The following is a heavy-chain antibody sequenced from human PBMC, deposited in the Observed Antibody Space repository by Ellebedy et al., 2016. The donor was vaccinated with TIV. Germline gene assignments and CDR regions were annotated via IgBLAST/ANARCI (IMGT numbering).Heavy chain of an antibody. CDR1: GGYLRTYY. Sequence: SETLSLXCTVSGGYLRTYYWSWIRQSPGKGLEWIGYIYYSGSTDYNPSLKSRVTISVDTSKNQFSLNLRSVTAADTALYFCARSLAASGKVTYYYGMDVWGPGTTVTVSS. J-gene: IGHJ6*02. CDR3: ARSLAASGKVTYYYGMDV. V-gene: IGHV4-59*01. CDR2: IYYSGST. D-gene: IGHD6-13*01.